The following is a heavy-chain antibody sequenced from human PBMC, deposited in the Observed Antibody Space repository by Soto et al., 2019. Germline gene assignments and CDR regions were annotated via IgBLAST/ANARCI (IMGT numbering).Heavy chain of an antibody. V-gene: IGHV3-30*12. CDR3: ARAFCTNGVCYYSFDY. Sequence: GGSLRLSCAASGFTFGTYAMHWVRQAPGKGLEWVAVIYYDGSNRYYGDAVKGRFTISRDNSKSTLYLQMSSLRAEDTAVYYCARAFCTNGVCYYSFDYSGHGPLVTVSS. D-gene: IGHD2-8*01. CDR1: GFTFGTYA. J-gene: IGHJ4*01. CDR2: IYYDGSNR.